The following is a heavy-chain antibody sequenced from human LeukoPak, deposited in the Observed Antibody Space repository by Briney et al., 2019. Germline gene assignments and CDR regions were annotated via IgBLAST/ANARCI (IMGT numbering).Heavy chain of an antibody. Sequence: ASVKVSCKASGYTFTSSGISWVRQAPGQGLEWMGWSSAYNGNTNYAQKLQGRVTMTTDTSTSTAYMELRSLRSDDTAVYYCARVTYYDFWSGYPFYYYYYMDVWGKGPRSPSP. D-gene: IGHD3-3*01. CDR2: SSAYNGNT. CDR3: ARVTYYDFWSGYPFYYYYYMDV. V-gene: IGHV1-18*01. CDR1: GYTFTSSG. J-gene: IGHJ6*03.